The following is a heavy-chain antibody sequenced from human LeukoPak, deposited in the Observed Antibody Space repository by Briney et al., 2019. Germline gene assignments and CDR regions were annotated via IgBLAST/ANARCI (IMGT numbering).Heavy chain of an antibody. CDR2: INWNGAST. J-gene: IGHJ4*02. CDR1: GFSFDDLG. V-gene: IGHV3-20*04. CDR3: ARVIRAAPGKGYFDY. D-gene: IGHD6-13*01. Sequence: PGGSLRLSCAASGFSFDDLGMTWVRQVPGKGLEWVACINWNGASTGYADSVRGRSTISRDNAKNSLYLQMNSLRAEDTAIYYCARVIRAAPGKGYFDYWGQGTLVTVSS.